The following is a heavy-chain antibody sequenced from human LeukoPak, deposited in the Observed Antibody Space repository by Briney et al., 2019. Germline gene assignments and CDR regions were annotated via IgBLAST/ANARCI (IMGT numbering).Heavy chain of an antibody. V-gene: IGHV4-34*01. CDR3: ARGVVSFDY. CDR2: INHSGST. CDR1: GGSISGYY. Sequence: SETLSLTCAVYGGSISGYYWSWIRQPPGKGLEWIGEINHSGSTNYNPSLKSRVTISVDTSKNQFSLKLSSVTAADTAVYYGARGVVSFDYWGQGTLVTVSS. D-gene: IGHD2-15*01. J-gene: IGHJ4*02.